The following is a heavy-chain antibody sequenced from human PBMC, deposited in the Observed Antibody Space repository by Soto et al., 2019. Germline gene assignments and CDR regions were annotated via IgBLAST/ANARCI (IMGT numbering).Heavy chain of an antibody. J-gene: IGHJ3*02. Sequence: QERLQESGPGLVKPSQTLSLTCSVSGGSISSGGYYWSWIRQHPRKGLEWIGYIYYSGSTYYNPSLKSRVTISVDTSENQFSLNLRSVTAADTAVYYCAREEVCRSTICYMSGAFDIWGQGTVVTVSS. CDR1: GGSISSGGYY. D-gene: IGHD2-2*02. V-gene: IGHV4-31*03. CDR3: AREEVCRSTICYMSGAFDI. CDR2: IYYSGST.